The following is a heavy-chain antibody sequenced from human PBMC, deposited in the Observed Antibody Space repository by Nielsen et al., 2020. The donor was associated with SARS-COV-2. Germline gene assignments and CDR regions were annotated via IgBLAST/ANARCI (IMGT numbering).Heavy chain of an antibody. CDR1: GFTFSNAW. CDR2: IKSKTDGGTT. Sequence: GESLKISCAASGFTFSNAWMSWVRQAPGKGLEWVGRIKSKTDGGTTDYAAPVKGRFTISRDDSKNTLYLQMNSLKTEDTAVYYCTTDLSSTESSGYYYRGYYYYYGMDVWGQGTTVTVSS. V-gene: IGHV3-15*01. CDR3: TTDLSSTESSGYYYRGYYYYYGMDV. D-gene: IGHD3-22*01. J-gene: IGHJ6*02.